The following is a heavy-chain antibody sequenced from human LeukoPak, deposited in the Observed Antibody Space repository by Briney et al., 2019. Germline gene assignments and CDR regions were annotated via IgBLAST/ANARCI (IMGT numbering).Heavy chain of an antibody. D-gene: IGHD3-22*01. CDR3: GNYYDSSGYPAKSDY. Sequence: PSETLSLTCAVYGGSFSGYYWSWIRQPPGQGLEWIGEINHSGSTNYNPSLKSRVTISVDTSKNQFSLKLSSVTAADTAVYYCGNYYDSSGYPAKSDYWGQGTLVTVSS. J-gene: IGHJ4*02. CDR2: INHSGST. CDR1: GGSFSGYY. V-gene: IGHV4-34*01.